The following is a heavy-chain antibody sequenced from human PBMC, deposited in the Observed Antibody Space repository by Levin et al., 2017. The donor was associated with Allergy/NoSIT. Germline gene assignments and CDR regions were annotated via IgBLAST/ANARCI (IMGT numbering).Heavy chain of an antibody. CDR2: IYSGGST. CDR3: ARDRGRELNMGAYDSSGPTEVTYYYYGMDV. CDR1: GFTISSNY. V-gene: IGHV3-53*01. D-gene: IGHD3-22*01. Sequence: PGGSLRLSCAASGFTISSNYMSWVRQAPGKGLEWVSVIYSGGSTYYADSVKGRFTISRDNSKNTLYLQMNSLRAEDTAVYYCARDRGRELNMGAYDSSGPTEVTYYYYGMDVWGQGTTVTVSS. J-gene: IGHJ6*02.